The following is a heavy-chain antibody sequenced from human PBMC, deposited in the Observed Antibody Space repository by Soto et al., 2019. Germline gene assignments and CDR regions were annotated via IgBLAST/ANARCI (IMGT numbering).Heavy chain of an antibody. CDR2: LSDNGGNT. CDR3: AKASGGYYYDGSAYSDS. D-gene: IGHD3-22*01. Sequence: GGSLRLSCAASGFTFTNFGMTWVRQAPGKELEWVSGLSDNGGNTYYVDSVKGRFTISRDNSKNTVFLQMNGLSADDTAVYYCAKASGGYYYDGSAYSDSWGQGTLVTVSS. J-gene: IGHJ4*02. V-gene: IGHV3-23*01. CDR1: GFTFTNFG.